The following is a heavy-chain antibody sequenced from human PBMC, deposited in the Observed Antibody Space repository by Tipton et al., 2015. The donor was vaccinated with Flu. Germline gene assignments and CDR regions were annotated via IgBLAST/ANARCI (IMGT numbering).Heavy chain of an antibody. CDR3: AKDLRASTSLDYYYYHGMGV. CDR1: GFTFDDYA. J-gene: IGHJ6*01. CDR2: LSWNGDVT. D-gene: IGHD6-6*01. Sequence: SLRLSCVASGFTFDDYAMHWVRQVPGKGLEWACGLSWNGDVTECGDSVEGRFAASRDNAKNSLYLQMNSLRSEDTGFYYCAKDLRASTSLDYYYYHGMGVWGQGTTVTVSS. V-gene: IGHV3-9*01.